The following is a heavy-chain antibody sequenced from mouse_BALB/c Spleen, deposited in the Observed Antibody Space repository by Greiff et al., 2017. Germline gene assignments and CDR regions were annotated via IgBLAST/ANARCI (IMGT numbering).Heavy chain of an antibody. V-gene: IGHV5-6-2*01. CDR3: ARHGGGKGAMDY. D-gene: IGHD2-1*01. CDR1: GFTFSSYY. Sequence: EVKLVESGGGLVKLGGSLKLSCAASGFTFSSYYMSWVRQTPEKRLELVAAINSNGGSTYYPDTVKGRFTISRDNAKNTLYLQMSSLKSEDTALYYCARHGGGKGAMDYWGQGTSVTVSS. CDR2: INSNGGST. J-gene: IGHJ4*01.